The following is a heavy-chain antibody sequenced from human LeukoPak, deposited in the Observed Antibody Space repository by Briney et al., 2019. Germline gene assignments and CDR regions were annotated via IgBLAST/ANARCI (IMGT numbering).Heavy chain of an antibody. CDR2: IPYDGNDK. D-gene: IGHD3-10*02. Sequence: GGSLRLSCAASGFTFSAFGMHWVRQAPGKGLKWVTFIPYDGNDKYYADSVKGRFTISRDNAKNSLYLQMNSLRAEDTAVYYCAELGITMIGGVWGKGTTVTISS. J-gene: IGHJ6*04. V-gene: IGHV3-30*02. CDR1: GFTFSAFG. CDR3: AELGITMIGGV.